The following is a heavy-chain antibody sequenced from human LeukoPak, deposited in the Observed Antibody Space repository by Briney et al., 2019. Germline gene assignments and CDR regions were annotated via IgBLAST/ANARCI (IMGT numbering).Heavy chain of an antibody. CDR3: ARQIVRFGEPDAFDI. Sequence: GGSLRLSCAASGFTFSDYYMSWIRQAPGKGLEWVSYISSSGSTIYYADPVKGRFTISRDNAKNSLYLQMNSLRAEDTAVYYCARQIVRFGEPDAFDIWGQGTMVTVSS. J-gene: IGHJ3*02. V-gene: IGHV3-11*01. D-gene: IGHD3-10*01. CDR2: ISSSGSTI. CDR1: GFTFSDYY.